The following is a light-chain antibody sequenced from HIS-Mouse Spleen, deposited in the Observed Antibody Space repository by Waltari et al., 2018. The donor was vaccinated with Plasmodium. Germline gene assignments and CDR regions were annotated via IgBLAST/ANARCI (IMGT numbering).Light chain of an antibody. CDR1: QSVTSSY. CDR3: QQDYNLPYT. CDR2: GAS. Sequence: EIVMTQSPATLHLYPGERATLSCRASQSVTSSYLSWYQQKPGQAPRLLIYGASTRATGIPARFSGSGSGTDFTLTISSLQPEDFAVYYCQQDYNLPYTFGQGTKLEIK. J-gene: IGKJ2*01. V-gene: IGKV3D-7*01.